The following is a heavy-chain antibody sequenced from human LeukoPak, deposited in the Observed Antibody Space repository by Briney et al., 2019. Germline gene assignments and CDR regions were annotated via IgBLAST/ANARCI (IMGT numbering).Heavy chain of an antibody. CDR3: ASALEFTDAFDI. J-gene: IGHJ3*02. CDR1: GYTVTSYY. CDR2: INPSGGST. Sequence: GASVKLSCKASGYTVTSYYMHWVRQAPGQGLEWMGIINPSGGSTSYAQKFQGRVTMTRDTSTSTVYMELSSLRSEDTAVYYCASALEFTDAFDIWGQGTMVTVSS. V-gene: IGHV1-46*01. D-gene: IGHD3-10*01.